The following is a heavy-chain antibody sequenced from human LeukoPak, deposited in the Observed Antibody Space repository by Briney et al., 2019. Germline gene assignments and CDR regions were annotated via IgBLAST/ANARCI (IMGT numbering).Heavy chain of an antibody. CDR1: GYTFTSYG. D-gene: IGHD2-15*01. J-gene: IGHJ3*02. CDR3: ASGYSAVGYCSGGSCYSAFDI. CDR2: ISAYNGNT. Sequence: GASVRVSCKASGYTFTSYGISWVRQAPGQGLEWMGWISAYNGNTKYARKLQGRVTMTTDTSTSTAYMELRSLRSDDTAVYYCASGYSAVGYCSGGSCYSAFDIWGQGTMVTVSS. V-gene: IGHV1-18*01.